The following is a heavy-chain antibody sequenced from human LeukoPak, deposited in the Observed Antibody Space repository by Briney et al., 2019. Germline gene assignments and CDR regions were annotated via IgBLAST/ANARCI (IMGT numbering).Heavy chain of an antibody. CDR3: AKDLEIFGVGLNWFDP. D-gene: IGHD3-3*01. J-gene: IGHJ5*02. CDR1: GFTFSSYS. V-gene: IGHV3-21*04. CDR2: ISSSSSYI. Sequence: PGGSLRLSCAVSGFTFSSYSMNWVRQAPGKGLEWVSSISSSSSYIYYADSVKGRFTISRDNSKNTLYLQMNSLRAEDTAVYYCAKDLEIFGVGLNWFDPWGQGTLVTVSS.